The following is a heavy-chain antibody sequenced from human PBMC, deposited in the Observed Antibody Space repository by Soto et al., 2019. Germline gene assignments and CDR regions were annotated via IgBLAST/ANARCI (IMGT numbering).Heavy chain of an antibody. CDR1: GYTFTSYN. D-gene: IGHD2-15*01. J-gene: IGHJ4*02. CDR3: TRQGGDY. CDR2: ISGFNADT. Sequence: QVQLLQSGPDVKKSGASLEVSCKASGYTFTSYNINWVRQAPGQGLEWMGWISGFNADTKYAEKFQGRITVTRDTLTTTVYMELRSLRSDDTAVYYCTRQGGDYWGQGTPVTVSS. V-gene: IGHV1-18*01.